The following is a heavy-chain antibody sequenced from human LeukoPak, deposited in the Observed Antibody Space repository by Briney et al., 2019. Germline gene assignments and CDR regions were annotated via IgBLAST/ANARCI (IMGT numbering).Heavy chain of an antibody. CDR1: GGSISSSSYY. V-gene: IGHV4-39*07. CDR2: IYYSGST. J-gene: IGHJ6*03. CDR3: ARSKATVTPTYFMDA. D-gene: IGHD4-17*01. Sequence: SETLSLTCTVSGGSISSSSYYWGWIRLPPGKGLEWIGSIYYSGSTYYNPSLKSRVTISVDTSKNQFSLKLSSVTAADTAVYYCARSKATVTPTYFMDAWGKGTTVTVSS.